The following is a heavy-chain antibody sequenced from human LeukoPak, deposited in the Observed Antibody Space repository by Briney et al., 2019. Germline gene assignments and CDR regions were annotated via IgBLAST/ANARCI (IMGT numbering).Heavy chain of an antibody. CDR3: ARAFGELSWFDP. V-gene: IGHV3-48*03. J-gene: IGHJ5*02. CDR2: TSISGSTI. CDR1: AFTFSSYE. D-gene: IGHD3-10*01. Sequence: GGSLRLSCAASAFTFSSYEMNWVRQAPGKGLEWVSYTSISGSTIYYADSVKGRFTISRDNAKNSLYLQMNSLRAEDTAVYYCARAFGELSWFDPWGQGTLVTVSS.